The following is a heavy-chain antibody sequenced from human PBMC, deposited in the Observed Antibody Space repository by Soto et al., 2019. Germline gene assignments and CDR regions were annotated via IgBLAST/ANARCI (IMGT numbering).Heavy chain of an antibody. V-gene: IGHV3-64D*06. J-gene: IGHJ4*02. D-gene: IGHD1-20*01. CDR2: ISSNGGST. CDR1: RFTFSSYG. CDR3: VKGTQYNWNPRHFDN. Sequence: GGSLRLSCAASRFTFSSYGMHWVRQAPGQGLEYVSAISSNGGSTYYAGSVKGRFTISRDNSKNTLYLQMSSLRAEDTAVYYCVKGTQYNWNPRHFDNSGQGPLVTVYS.